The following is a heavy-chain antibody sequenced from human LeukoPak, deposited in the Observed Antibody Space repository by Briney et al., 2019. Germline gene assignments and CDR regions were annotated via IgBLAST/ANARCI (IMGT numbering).Heavy chain of an antibody. V-gene: IGHV4-59*01. CDR3: ARGGVNVFDY. J-gene: IGHJ4*01. CDR1: GGSISSYY. Sequence: SETLSLTCTVSGGSISSYYWSWIRQPPGKGLKWSGNINYSGSTNSKPSLKSRVTISVDTSRNQFSLKLSSVTAAATAVYYWARGGVNVFDYWGQGTLVTVSS. CDR2: INYSGST. D-gene: IGHD3-10*01.